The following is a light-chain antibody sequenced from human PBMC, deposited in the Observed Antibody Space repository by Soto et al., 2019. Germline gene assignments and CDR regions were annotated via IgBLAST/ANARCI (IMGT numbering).Light chain of an antibody. CDR2: EVY. CDR1: SNNVGNYNL. CDR3: CSYAGSDTDV. V-gene: IGLV2-23*02. Sequence: QSALTQPASVSGSPGQSITISCTGTSNNVGNYNLVSWYQQHPGKAPKLMIYEVYKRTPGVSNRFSGSKSGITASLTISGLQAEDEGDYCCCSYAGSDTDVFGTGTKLTVL. J-gene: IGLJ1*01.